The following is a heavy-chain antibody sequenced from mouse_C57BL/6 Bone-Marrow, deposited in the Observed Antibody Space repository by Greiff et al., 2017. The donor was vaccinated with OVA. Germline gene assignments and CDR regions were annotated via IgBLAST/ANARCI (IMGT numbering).Heavy chain of an antibody. CDR3: ARRSATVAYWYFDV. V-gene: IGHV1-81*01. CDR2: IYPRSGNT. D-gene: IGHD1-1*01. Sequence: QVQLQQSGAELARPGASVKLSCKASGYTFTSYGISWVKQRTGQGLEWIGEIYPRSGNTYYNEKFKGKATLTADKSSSTAYMELRSLTSEDSAVYFCARRSATVAYWYFDVWGTGTTVTVSS. CDR1: GYTFTSYG. J-gene: IGHJ1*03.